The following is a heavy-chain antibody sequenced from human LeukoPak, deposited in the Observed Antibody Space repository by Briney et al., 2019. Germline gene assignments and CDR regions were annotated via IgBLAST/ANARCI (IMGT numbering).Heavy chain of an antibody. V-gene: IGHV3-66*01. J-gene: IGHJ4*02. CDR3: ARGLGNCDTTAGLLPFDY. Sequence: GGSLRLSCAASGFTVSSSYMSWVRQGPGKGLEWVAVIYSGGSTKYADSVKGSFTISRDNSKNALYLQTNSLRAEDTAVYYCARGLGNCDTTAGLLPFDYWGQGTLVTVSS. CDR2: IYSGGST. CDR1: GFTVSSSY. D-gene: IGHD2/OR15-2a*01.